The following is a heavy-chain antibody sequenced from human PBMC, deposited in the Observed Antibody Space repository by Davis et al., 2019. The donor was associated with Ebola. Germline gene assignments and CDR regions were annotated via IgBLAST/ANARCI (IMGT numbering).Heavy chain of an antibody. CDR1: GCSFSNHS. CDR2: IIPIFDTP. D-gene: IGHD3-22*01. CDR3: AREGGSYYDSSGYVFDI. Sequence: SVTVSCKTSGCSFSNHSIRWVRQAPRQGLEWMGGIIPIFDTPHYAQKFQGRITITADASTSTAYVELSSLRSEDTATYICAREGGSYYDSSGYVFDIWGQGTMVKVAS. V-gene: IGHV1-69*13. J-gene: IGHJ3*02.